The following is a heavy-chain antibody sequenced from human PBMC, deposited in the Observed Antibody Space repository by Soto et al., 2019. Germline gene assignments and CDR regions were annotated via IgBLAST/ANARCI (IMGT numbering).Heavy chain of an antibody. Sequence: QVRLVQSGAEVRKPGSSVRVSCKASGGTFSNYAFSWVRQAPGQGLEWMGAIIPLFGTTRYAQKFQGRFTITADDSTSTAYMELSGLRSEDTAMYYCASGEGVVVRPKKDGFDFWGQGTMVTVSA. CDR2: IIPLFGTT. V-gene: IGHV1-69*01. CDR1: GGTFSNYA. J-gene: IGHJ3*01. D-gene: IGHD2-15*01. CDR3: ASGEGVVVRPKKDGFDF.